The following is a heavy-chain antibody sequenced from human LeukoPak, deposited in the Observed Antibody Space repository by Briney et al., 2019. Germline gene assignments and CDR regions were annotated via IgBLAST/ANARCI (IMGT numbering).Heavy chain of an antibody. J-gene: IGHJ4*02. CDR1: GFTFSNAW. CDR2: IKSKTDGGTT. D-gene: IGHD3-10*01. CDR3: AKDPHYFASGSFDY. Sequence: PGGSLRLSCAASGFTFSNAWMSWVRQAPGKGLEWVGRIKSKTDGGTTDYAAPVKGRFTISRDDSKNTLYLQMNSLRPDDTAVYYCAKDPHYFASGSFDYWGQGTQVTVSS. V-gene: IGHV3-15*01.